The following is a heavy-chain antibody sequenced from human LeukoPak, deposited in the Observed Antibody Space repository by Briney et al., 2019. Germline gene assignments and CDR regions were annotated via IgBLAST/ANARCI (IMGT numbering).Heavy chain of an antibody. J-gene: IGHJ6*03. Sequence: GGSLRLSCEASRFIFSSYWMYWVRQTPGKGLVLVSRINSDGSTTSYADSVKGRFTISRDNSKNTLYLQMNSLRAEDTAVYYCACQTLKNPNYYYYYMDVWGKGTTVTVSS. V-gene: IGHV3-74*01. CDR2: INSDGSTT. CDR3: ACQTLKNPNYYYYYMDV. CDR1: RFIFSSYW.